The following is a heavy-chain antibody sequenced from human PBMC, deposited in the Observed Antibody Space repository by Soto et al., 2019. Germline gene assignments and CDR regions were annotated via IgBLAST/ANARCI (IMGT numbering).Heavy chain of an antibody. CDR2: ISGSGGST. D-gene: IGHD6-19*01. J-gene: IGHJ4*02. CDR1: GFTFSSYA. CDR3: AKGHVGYSSGWPYFDY. Sequence: WGSLRLSCAASGFTFSSYAMSWVRQAPGKGLEWVSAISGSGGSTYYADSVKGRFTISRDNSKNTLYLQMNSLRAEDTAVYYCAKGHVGYSSGWPYFDYWGQGTLVTVSS. V-gene: IGHV3-23*01.